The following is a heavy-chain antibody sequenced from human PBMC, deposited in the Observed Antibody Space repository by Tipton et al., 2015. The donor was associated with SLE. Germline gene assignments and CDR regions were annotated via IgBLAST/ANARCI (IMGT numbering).Heavy chain of an antibody. D-gene: IGHD3-22*01. CDR3: AREDSSGYTFDY. V-gene: IGHV4-4*02. CDR2: IYHSGST. J-gene: IGHJ4*02. CDR1: GGSISSSNW. Sequence: TLSLTCAVSGGSISSSNWWSWVRQPPGKGLEWIGEIYHSGSTNYNPSLKSRVTISVDTSKNQFSLKLSSVTAADTAVYYCAREDSSGYTFDYWGQGTLVTVSS.